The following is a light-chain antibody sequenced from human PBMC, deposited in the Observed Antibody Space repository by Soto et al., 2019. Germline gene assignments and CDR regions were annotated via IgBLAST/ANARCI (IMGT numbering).Light chain of an antibody. CDR3: QQYGSSPLWT. Sequence: EIVLTQSPGTLSLFPGERATLSCRASQSVTSSYLAWYQQKPGQAPRLLIYGPSSRATGIPDRFSGSGSGTDFTLTISRLEPEDFAVYYCQQYGSSPLWTFGQGTKVEFK. CDR2: GPS. J-gene: IGKJ1*01. V-gene: IGKV3-20*01. CDR1: QSVTSSY.